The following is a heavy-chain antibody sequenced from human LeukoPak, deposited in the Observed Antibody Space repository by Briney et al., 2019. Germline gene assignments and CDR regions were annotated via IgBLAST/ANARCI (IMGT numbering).Heavy chain of an antibody. Sequence: PGGSLRLSGAASGFIVSSNYMSWVRQAPGKGLEWVSLIYSGGTTYYGDSVKGRFTISRDNSKNTLFLQMNSLRAEDTAVYYCASRGETALTRDLDYWGQGTLVTVSS. CDR2: IYSGGTT. J-gene: IGHJ4*02. V-gene: IGHV3-53*01. CDR3: ASRGETALTRDLDY. CDR1: GFIVSSNY. D-gene: IGHD5-18*01.